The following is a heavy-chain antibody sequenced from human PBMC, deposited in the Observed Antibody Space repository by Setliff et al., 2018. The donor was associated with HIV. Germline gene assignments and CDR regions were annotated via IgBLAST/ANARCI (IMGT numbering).Heavy chain of an antibody. CDR3: ATGEMATTRGWFFDN. V-gene: IGHV1-69*13. J-gene: IGHJ4*02. CDR1: GGTLSSHA. D-gene: IGHD3-16*01. CDR2: IIPIFGSA. Sequence: ASVKVSCKASGGTLSSHAISWVRQAPGQGLEWMGGIIPIFGSANHAQKFKDRVTITADESTNTVYMEPSSLRSEDTAVYYCATGEMATTRGWFFDNWGQGTLVTVSS.